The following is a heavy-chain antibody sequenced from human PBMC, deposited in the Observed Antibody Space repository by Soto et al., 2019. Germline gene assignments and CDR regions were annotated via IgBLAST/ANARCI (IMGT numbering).Heavy chain of an antibody. V-gene: IGHV1-69*02. J-gene: IGHJ4*02. CDR1: GDTVSIYT. D-gene: IGHD6-13*01. CDR3: ARDRDNSNWPNFDS. Sequence: QVQLVQSGSEVKKPGSSVRVSCKTSGDTVSIYTIRWVREAPGQGLEWMGRVLPFLDITSYSQRFQGRVTITADRSTTTAYMELTSLRSEDTAVYYCARDRDNSNWPNFDSWGQGTLVTVSS. CDR2: VLPFLDIT.